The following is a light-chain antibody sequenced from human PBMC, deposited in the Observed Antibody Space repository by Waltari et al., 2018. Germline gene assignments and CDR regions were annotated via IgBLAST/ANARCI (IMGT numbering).Light chain of an antibody. V-gene: IGLV1-40*01. CDR2: VNN. Sequence: QSVLTQPPSVSGAPGQRVTISCTGGNSNFGPGYDVHWYQQLPGSAPKLLIYVNNNRPSGVPDRFSGSKSDTAASLVITGLQAEDEADYFCQSYDGSLRGYVFGTGTKVTVL. CDR3: QSYDGSLRGYV. J-gene: IGLJ1*01. CDR1: NSNFGPGYD.